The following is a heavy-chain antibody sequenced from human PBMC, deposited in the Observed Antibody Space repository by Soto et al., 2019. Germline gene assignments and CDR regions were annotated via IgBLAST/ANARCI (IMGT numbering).Heavy chain of an antibody. CDR1: GGSISSGGYY. CDR3: ARGSGWDFDY. D-gene: IGHD6-19*01. J-gene: IGHJ4*02. CDR2: IYYSGST. Sequence: LCGGSISSGGYYWSWIRQHPGKGLEWIGYIYYSGSTYYNPSLKSRVTISVDTSKNQFSLKLSSVTAADTAVYYCARGSGWDFDYWGQGTLVTVSS. V-gene: IGHV4-31*02.